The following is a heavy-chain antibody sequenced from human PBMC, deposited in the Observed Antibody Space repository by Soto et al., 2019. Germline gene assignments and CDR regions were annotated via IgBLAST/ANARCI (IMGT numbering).Heavy chain of an antibody. CDR2: IYYSGST. D-gene: IGHD6-13*01. CDR1: GGSISRGGYY. J-gene: IGHJ5*02. V-gene: IGHV4-31*03. CDR3: ARAAYSSRKFDP. Sequence: PSDTLSLTCTVSGGSISRGGYYWSWIRQHPGKGLEWIGYIYYSGSTYYNPSLTSRVTIPLDTLNNQFPLKLSSVTAADTAVYYCARAAYSSRKFDPWGQGTLVTVSS.